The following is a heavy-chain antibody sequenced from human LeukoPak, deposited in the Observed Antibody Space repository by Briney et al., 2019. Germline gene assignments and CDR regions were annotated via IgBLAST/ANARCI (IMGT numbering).Heavy chain of an antibody. CDR2: IYPGDSDT. J-gene: IGHJ4*02. CDR1: GYTFSSYW. Sequence: GEPLKISCKGSGYTFSSYWIGWVRQMPGKGLEWMGIIYPGDSDTRYSPSLQGQVTISVDTSVGTAYLQWSSLKASDTAIYYCARQNDFRLDYWGQGTLVTVSS. D-gene: IGHD3-3*01. CDR3: ARQNDFRLDY. V-gene: IGHV5-51*01.